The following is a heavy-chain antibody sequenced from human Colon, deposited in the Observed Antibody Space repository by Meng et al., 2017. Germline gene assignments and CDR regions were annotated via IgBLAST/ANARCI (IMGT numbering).Heavy chain of an antibody. CDR2: ISYDEKNR. CDR3: ARGDNRNDLDY. CDR1: GFIFSYYA. Sequence: GGSLRLSCTASGFIFSYYAIHWVRQAPGKGLEWVAVISYDEKNRYYADSVKGRFTISRDNSKDTRYLEMNSLRPEDTAVYYCARGDNRNDLDYWGQGTLVTVSS. V-gene: IGHV3-30*04. J-gene: IGHJ4*02. D-gene: IGHD1-20*01.